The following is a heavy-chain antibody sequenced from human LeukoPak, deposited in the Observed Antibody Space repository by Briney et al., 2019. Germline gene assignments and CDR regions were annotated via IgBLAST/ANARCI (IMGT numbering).Heavy chain of an antibody. CDR3: ARDKAAAGTPSPAAY. V-gene: IGHV1-2*02. CDR1: GYTFTSYY. J-gene: IGHJ4*02. D-gene: IGHD6-13*01. Sequence: GASVKVSCKASGYTFTSYYMYWVRQAPGQGLGWMGWINPNSGGTNYAQKFQGRVTMTRDTSISTAYMELSRLRSDDTAVYYCARDKAAAGTPSPAAYWGQGTLVTVSS. CDR2: INPNSGGT.